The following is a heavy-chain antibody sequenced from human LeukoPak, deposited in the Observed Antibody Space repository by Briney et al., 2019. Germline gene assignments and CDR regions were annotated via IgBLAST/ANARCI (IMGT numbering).Heavy chain of an antibody. Sequence: GGSLRLSRTASGFTFSNAWMTWVRQAPGKGLEWVAIISYDGSNEYYADSVKGRFTISRDNSKNTLYLQMNSLRAADTAVYYCAELGITMIGGVWGKGTTVTISS. J-gene: IGHJ6*04. CDR3: AELGITMIGGV. D-gene: IGHD3-10*02. CDR2: ISYDGSNE. V-gene: IGHV3-30*18. CDR1: GFTFSNAW.